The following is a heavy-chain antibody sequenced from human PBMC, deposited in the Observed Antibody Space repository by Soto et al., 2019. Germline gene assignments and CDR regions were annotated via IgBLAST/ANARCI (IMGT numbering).Heavy chain of an antibody. CDR1: GFTFSTYV. CDR2: IVSDGSAK. D-gene: IGHD1-1*01. CDR3: ARDDACGNDNGFDI. J-gene: IGHJ3*02. Sequence: QVQLVESGGGVVQPGTSLRLSCAVSGFTFSTYVFHWVRQPPGKGLEWVAVIVSDGSAKYHADSVEGRFTISRDNSKYTLYLQMNSLRAEDTAVYYCARDDACGNDNGFDIWGQWKMGTVSS. V-gene: IGHV3-33*01.